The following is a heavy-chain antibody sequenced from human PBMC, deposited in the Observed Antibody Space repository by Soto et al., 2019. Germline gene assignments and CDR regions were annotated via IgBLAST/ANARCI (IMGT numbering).Heavy chain of an antibody. CDR3: ARGARNYYYFDY. D-gene: IGHD3-10*01. CDR1: GFIFTDYW. Sequence: EVQLVESGGGLVQPGGSLRLSCAASGFIFTDYWIHWVRQAPGKRLVWVSRIKSDESTTNYADSVWGRLTISRDNAKNTVYLQINSLRAEDTAVYYCARGARNYYYFDYWGQGTLVTVSS. V-gene: IGHV3-74*01. J-gene: IGHJ4*02. CDR2: IKSDESTT.